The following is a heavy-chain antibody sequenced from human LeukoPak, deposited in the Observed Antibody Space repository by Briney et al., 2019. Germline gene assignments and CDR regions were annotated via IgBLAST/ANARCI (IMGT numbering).Heavy chain of an antibody. D-gene: IGHD6-13*01. J-gene: IGHJ6*02. Sequence: SVKVSCKASGGTFSSYAISWVRQAPGQGLEWMGRIIPILGIANYAQKFQGRVTITADKSTSTAYMELSSLRPEDTPVYYCARSPPLAAAGTLRRYYYGMDVWGQGTTVTVSS. CDR1: GGTFSSYA. CDR3: ARSPPLAAAGTLRRYYYGMDV. CDR2: IIPILGIA. V-gene: IGHV1-69*04.